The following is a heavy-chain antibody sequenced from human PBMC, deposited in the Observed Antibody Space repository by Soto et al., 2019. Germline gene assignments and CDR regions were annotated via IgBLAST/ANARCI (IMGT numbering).Heavy chain of an antibody. D-gene: IGHD3-16*01. J-gene: IGHJ5*01. CDR2: ISATGGGT. Sequence: GGSLRLSCAASGFKFSSYAMSWVRQAPGKGLEWVSLISATGGGTYYADSVKGRFTISRDNSDNTLYLQVHSLRAEDTAVYYCAKDRRAGGNSAFYFDFWGQGAQVTVSS. CDR1: GFKFSSYA. V-gene: IGHV3-23*01. CDR3: AKDRRAGGNSAFYFDF.